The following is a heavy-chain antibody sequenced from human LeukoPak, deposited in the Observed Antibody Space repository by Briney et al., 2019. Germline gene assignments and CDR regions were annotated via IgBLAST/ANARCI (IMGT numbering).Heavy chain of an antibody. V-gene: IGHV1-58*01. D-gene: IGHD2-2*01. CDR1: GFTFTSSA. J-gene: IGHJ4*02. CDR3: AADSDIVVVPAAWGY. Sequence: GASVKVSCKASGFTFTSSAVQWVRQARGQRLEWIGWIVVGSGNTNYAQKFQERVTITRDMSTSTAYMELSSLRSEDTAVYYCAADSDIVVVPAAWGYWGQGTLVTVSS. CDR2: IVVGSGNT.